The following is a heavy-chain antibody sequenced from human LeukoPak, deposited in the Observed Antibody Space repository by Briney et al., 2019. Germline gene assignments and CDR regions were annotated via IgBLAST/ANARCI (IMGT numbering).Heavy chain of an antibody. Sequence: GASVKVSCKASGGTFSSYAISWVRQAPGQGLEWMGGIIPIFGTANYAQKFQGRVTITSDESTSTAYMELSSLRSEDTAVYYCARDRGFWSGYLDYWGQGTLVTVSS. J-gene: IGHJ4*02. CDR1: GGTFSSYA. D-gene: IGHD3-3*01. V-gene: IGHV1-69*01. CDR2: IIPIFGTA. CDR3: ARDRGFWSGYLDY.